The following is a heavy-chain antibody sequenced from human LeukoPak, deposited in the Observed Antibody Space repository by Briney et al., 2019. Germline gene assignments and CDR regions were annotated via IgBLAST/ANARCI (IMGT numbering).Heavy chain of an antibody. J-gene: IGHJ3*02. V-gene: IGHV3-48*03. CDR2: ISSSSSTI. D-gene: IGHD3-16*01. CDR1: GFTFSSYE. CDR3: GASRQYVGAFDI. Sequence: GGSLRLSCAASGFTFSSYELYWVRPAPAKGLEWISYISSSSSTIKYADSVRGRFTISRADARESLFLQMTSLRAEDTAIYYCGASRQYVGAFDIWGQGTLVTVSS.